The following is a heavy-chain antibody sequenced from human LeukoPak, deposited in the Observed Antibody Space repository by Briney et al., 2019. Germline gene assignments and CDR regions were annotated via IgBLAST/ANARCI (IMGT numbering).Heavy chain of an antibody. Sequence: GGSLRLSCAASGFTFSDYYMTWIRQAPGKGLEWVSYIGRSGPTIYYADSVEGRFTVSRDNAKNSLHLQMNSLRAEDTAVYYCARDRSGYYHGLDYWGQGILVTVSS. J-gene: IGHJ4*02. D-gene: IGHD3-22*01. CDR1: GFTFSDYY. CDR2: IGRSGPTI. CDR3: ARDRSGYYHGLDY. V-gene: IGHV3-11*01.